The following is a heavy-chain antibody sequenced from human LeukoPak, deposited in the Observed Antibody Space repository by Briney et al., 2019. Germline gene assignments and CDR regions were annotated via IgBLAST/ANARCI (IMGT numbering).Heavy chain of an antibody. Sequence: SVKVSCKASGGTFSSHAISWVRQAPGQGLEWMGGIIPIFGTANYAQKFQGRVTITADESTSTAYMELSSLRSEDTAVYYCARGWGYYDSSGYPLDYWGQGTLVTVSS. CDR1: GGTFSSHA. J-gene: IGHJ4*02. V-gene: IGHV1-69*13. CDR3: ARGWGYYDSSGYPLDY. D-gene: IGHD3-22*01. CDR2: IIPIFGTA.